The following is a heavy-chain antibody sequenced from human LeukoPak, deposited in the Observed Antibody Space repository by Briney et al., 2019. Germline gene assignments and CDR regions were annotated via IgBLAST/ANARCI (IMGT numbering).Heavy chain of an antibody. D-gene: IGHD3-22*01. CDR1: GGSISSNNYY. CDR2: IYYSGST. J-gene: IGHJ3*02. CDR3: ARVKDYYDSSGYPDAFDI. Sequence: SETLSLTCTVSGGSISSNNYYWGWIRQPPGKGLEWIGSIYYSGSTYYNPSLKSRVTISVDTSKNQFSLKLSSVTAADTAVYYCARVKDYYDSSGYPDAFDIWGQGTMVTVSS. V-gene: IGHV4-39*07.